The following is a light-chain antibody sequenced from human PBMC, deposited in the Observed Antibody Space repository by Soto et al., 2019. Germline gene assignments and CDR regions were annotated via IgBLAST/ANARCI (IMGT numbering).Light chain of an antibody. CDR3: QHYNSYSEA. V-gene: IGKV1-5*01. CDR1: QSISSY. CDR2: GAS. J-gene: IGKJ1*01. Sequence: DIQMTQSPSTLSASVGDRVTITCRASQSISSYLNWYQQRPGKAPKVLIYGASTLQSGVPSRFSGSGSGTEFTLTISSLQPDDFATYYCQHYNSYSEAFGQGTKGDIK.